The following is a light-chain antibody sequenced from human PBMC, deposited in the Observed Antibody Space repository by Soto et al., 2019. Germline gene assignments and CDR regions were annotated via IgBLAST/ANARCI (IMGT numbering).Light chain of an antibody. CDR3: GSYAGSSNV. CDR1: SSDVGSYNL. J-gene: IGLJ1*01. Sequence: QSVLTQPASVSGSPGQSITISCTGTSSDVGSYNLVSWYQQHPGKAPKLMIYEVSKRPSGVSNRFSGSKSGNTASLTISGLQAEDEADYYCGSYAGSSNVFGTGTKVTVL. CDR2: EVS. V-gene: IGLV2-23*02.